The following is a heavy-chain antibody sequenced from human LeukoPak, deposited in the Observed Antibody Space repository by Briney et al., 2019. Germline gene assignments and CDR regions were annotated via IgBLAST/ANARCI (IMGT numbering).Heavy chain of an antibody. CDR2: INPNSGDT. CDR1: GYTFTGYY. V-gene: IGHV1-2*02. CDR3: ASVYYYDSSGFDY. Sequence: ASVKVSCKASGYTFTGYYMHWVRQAPGQGLEWMGWINPNSGDTNYAQKFQGRVTMTRDTSISTAYMELSRLRSDDTAVYYCASVYYYDSSGFDYWGQGTLVTVSS. D-gene: IGHD3-22*01. J-gene: IGHJ4*02.